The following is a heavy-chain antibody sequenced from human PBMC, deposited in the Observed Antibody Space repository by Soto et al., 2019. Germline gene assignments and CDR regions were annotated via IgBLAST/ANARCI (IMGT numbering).Heavy chain of an antibody. D-gene: IGHD3-22*01. V-gene: IGHV4-31*03. Sequence: PSETLSLTCTFCVGSISIGGYDWSWIRQHPGKGREWIGYIYYSGSTYYNPSLKSRVTISVDTSKNQFSLKLSSVTAADTAVYYCARGITMIAFDIWGQGTMVTVSS. CDR2: IYYSGST. CDR1: VGSISIGGYD. J-gene: IGHJ3*02. CDR3: ARGITMIAFDI.